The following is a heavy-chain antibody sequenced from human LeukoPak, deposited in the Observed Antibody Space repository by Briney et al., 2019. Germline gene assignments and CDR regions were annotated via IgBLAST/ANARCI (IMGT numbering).Heavy chain of an antibody. Sequence: ASVKVSCKASGYTFTSYDINWVRQATGQGLEWMGWMNPNSGNTGYAQKFQGRVTMTRNTSISTAYMELSSLRSEDTAVYYCARQPNSGSYVDYWGQGTLVTVSS. CDR3: ARQPNSGSYVDY. V-gene: IGHV1-8*01. D-gene: IGHD1-26*01. J-gene: IGHJ4*02. CDR2: MNPNSGNT. CDR1: GYTFTSYD.